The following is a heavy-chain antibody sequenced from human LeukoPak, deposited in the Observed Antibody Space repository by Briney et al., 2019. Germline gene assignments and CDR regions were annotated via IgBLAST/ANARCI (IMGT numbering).Heavy chain of an antibody. V-gene: IGHV3-49*04. D-gene: IGHD1-26*01. J-gene: IGHJ4*02. CDR3: TREAGATIGY. CDR2: IRSKAYGGTT. Sequence: PGGSLRLSCTASGFTSGDYAMSWVRQAPGKGLVWVGFIRSKAYGGTTEYAASVKGRFTISRDDSKSIAYLQMNSLKAEDTAVYYCTREAGATIGYWGQGTLVTVSS. CDR1: GFTSGDYA.